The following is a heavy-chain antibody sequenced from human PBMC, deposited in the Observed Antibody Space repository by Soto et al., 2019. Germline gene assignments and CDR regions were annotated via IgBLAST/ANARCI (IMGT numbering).Heavy chain of an antibody. CDR1: GYTFTSYY. J-gene: IGHJ5*02. Sequence: QVQLVQSGAEVKKPGASVKVSCKASGYTFTSYYMHWVRQAPGQGLEWMGIINPSGGSTSYAQKFQGGVTMTRDTSTSTVYMELSSLRSEDTAVYYCAREAPYYYDSSGYYFSGSWGQGTLVTVSS. D-gene: IGHD3-22*01. V-gene: IGHV1-46*01. CDR2: INPSGGST. CDR3: AREAPYYYDSSGYYFSGS.